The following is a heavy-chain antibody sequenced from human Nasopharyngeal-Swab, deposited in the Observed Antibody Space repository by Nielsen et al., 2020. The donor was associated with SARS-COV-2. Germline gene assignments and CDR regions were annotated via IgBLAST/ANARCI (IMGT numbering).Heavy chain of an antibody. CDR2: IYPGDSDT. V-gene: IGHV5-51*01. D-gene: IGHD1-26*01. Sequence: GESLKISCKGSGYSFTSYWIGWVRQMPGKGLEWMGIIYPGDSDTRYSPSFQGQVTILADKSISTAYLQWSSLKASDTAMYYCARREWELPRGNAFDIWGQGTMVTVSS. J-gene: IGHJ3*02. CDR3: ARREWELPRGNAFDI. CDR1: GYSFTSYW.